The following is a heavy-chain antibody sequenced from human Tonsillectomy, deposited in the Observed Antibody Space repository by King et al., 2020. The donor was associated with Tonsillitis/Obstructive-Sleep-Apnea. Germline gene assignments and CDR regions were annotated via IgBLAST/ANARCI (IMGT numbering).Heavy chain of an antibody. CDR3: ARDANYCSSTSCLDY. CDR1: GFTFSDYY. V-gene: IGHV3-11*05. D-gene: IGHD2-2*01. CDR2: ISSSSSYT. Sequence: VQLVESGGGLVKPGGSLRLSCAASGFTFSDYYMSWIRQAPGKGLEWVSYISSSSSYTNYADSVKGRFTISRDNAKNSLYLQMNSLRDEDTAVYYCARDANYCSSTSCLDYWGQGTLVTVSS. J-gene: IGHJ4*02.